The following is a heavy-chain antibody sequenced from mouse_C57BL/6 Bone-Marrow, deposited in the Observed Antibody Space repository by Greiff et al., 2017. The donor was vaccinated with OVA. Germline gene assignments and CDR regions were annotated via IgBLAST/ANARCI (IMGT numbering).Heavy chain of an antibody. D-gene: IGHD1-1*01. J-gene: IGHJ4*01. CDR3: ASTTVAMDY. Sequence: VKLMESGAELAKPGASVKMSCTASGYTFTSYWMHWVKQRPGQGLEWIGYINPSTGYTEYNQKFKDKATLTADKSSSTAYMQLSSLTSEDSAVYYCASTTVAMDYWGQGTSVTVSS. CDR2: INPSTGYT. V-gene: IGHV1-7*01. CDR1: GYTFTSYW.